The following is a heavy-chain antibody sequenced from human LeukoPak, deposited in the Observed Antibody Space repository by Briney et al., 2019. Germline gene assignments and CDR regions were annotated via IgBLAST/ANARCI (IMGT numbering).Heavy chain of an antibody. CDR3: ARAHDYVWGSPYYFDY. CDR1: GGSISSYY. V-gene: IGHV4-59*01. D-gene: IGHD3-16*01. Sequence: SETLSHTCTVSGGSISSYYWSWIRQPPGKGLEWIGYIYYSGSTNYNPSLKSRVTISVDTSKNQFSLKLSSVTAADTAVYYCARAHDYVWGSPYYFDYWGQGTLVTVSS. CDR2: IYYSGST. J-gene: IGHJ4*02.